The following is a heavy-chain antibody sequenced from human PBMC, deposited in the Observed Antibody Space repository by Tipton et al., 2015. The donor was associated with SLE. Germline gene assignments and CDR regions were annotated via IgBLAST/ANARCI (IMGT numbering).Heavy chain of an antibody. CDR1: NGSLRSGSHY. Sequence: TLSLTCTASNGSLRSGSHYWAWIRQPPGKGLEWLGNIYYTGLSSYNPSLNSRVIISIDTSKKTFSLKLSSVTAADTAVYFCASREMAQTWVAFDVWGPGTTITVSS. J-gene: IGHJ3*01. D-gene: IGHD5-24*01. CDR3: ASREMAQTWVAFDV. CDR2: IYYTGLS. V-gene: IGHV4-39*01.